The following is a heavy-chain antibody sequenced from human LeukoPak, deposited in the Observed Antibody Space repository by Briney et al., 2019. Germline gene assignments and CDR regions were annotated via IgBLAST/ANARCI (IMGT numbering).Heavy chain of an antibody. CDR2: IHTDGNT. V-gene: IGHV3-53*01. CDR1: GFTVSNNF. D-gene: IGHD5/OR15-5a*01. J-gene: IGHJ3*02. CDR3: AREENGGVYDDGFDI. Sequence: GGSLRLSCEASGFTVSNNFMYWVRQAPGKGLEWVSVIHTDGNTFYADSVEGRFTISRDNFKNTVYLQMSSLRAEDTAVYYCAREENGGVYDDGFDIWGQGTMVTVSS.